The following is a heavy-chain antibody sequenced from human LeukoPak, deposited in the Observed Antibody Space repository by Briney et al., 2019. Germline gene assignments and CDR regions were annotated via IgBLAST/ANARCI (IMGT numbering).Heavy chain of an antibody. D-gene: IGHD3-10*01. CDR1: GGSISSYY. V-gene: IGHV4-59*01. CDR2: IYYSGST. J-gene: IGHJ6*02. CDR3: ARILGYRGVIIFGRDYYGMDV. Sequence: SETLSLTCTVSGGSISSYYWSWIRQPPGKGLEWIGYIYYSGSTNYNPSLKSRVTISVDTSKNQFSLKLSSVTAADTAVYYCARILGYRGVIIFGRDYYGMDVWGQGTTVTVSS.